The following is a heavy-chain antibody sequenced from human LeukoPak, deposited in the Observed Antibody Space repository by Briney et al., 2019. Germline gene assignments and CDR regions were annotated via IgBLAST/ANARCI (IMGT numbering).Heavy chain of an antibody. V-gene: IGHV1-69*04. J-gene: IGHJ3*02. D-gene: IGHD3-3*01. CDR3: ARMSDFWSGKVPGPAFDI. CDR2: IIPILGIA. Sequence: ASVKVSCKASGGTFSSYAISWVRQAPGQGLEWMGRIIPILGIANYAQKFQGRVTITADKSTSTAYMELSSLRSEDTAVYYCARMSDFWSGKVPGPAFDIWGQGTMVTVSS. CDR1: GGTFSSYA.